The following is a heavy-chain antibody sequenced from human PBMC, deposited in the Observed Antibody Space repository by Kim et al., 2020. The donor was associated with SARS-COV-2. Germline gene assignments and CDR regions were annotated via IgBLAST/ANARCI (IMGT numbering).Heavy chain of an antibody. D-gene: IGHD3-10*01. CDR2: ISSTSSYI. V-gene: IGHV3-21*01. J-gene: IGHJ6*02. CDR1: GFTFSSYS. CDR3: ARDQVYGSGSYWPEGMDV. Sequence: GGSLRLSCAASGFTFSSYSMNWVRQAPGKGLEWVSSISSTSSYIYYADSVKGRFTISRDNAKNSLFLQMNSLRAEDTAVYYCARDQVYGSGSYWPEGMDVWGQGTTVIVSS.